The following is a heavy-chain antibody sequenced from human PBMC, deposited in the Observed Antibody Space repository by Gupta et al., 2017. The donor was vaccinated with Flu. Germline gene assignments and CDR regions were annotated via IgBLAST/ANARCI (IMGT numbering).Heavy chain of an antibody. CDR3: ASIPPYYYDSSGSIKAGY. CDR2: IDHSGSI. Sequence: QVQLQESGPGLVKPSETRSLSCVVSGYSISRGYYWGWIRQSPGKGLEWVGSIDHSGSIYYNPSLKSRVTISVDTSKNQFSLKLSSVTAADTAVYYCASIPPYYYDSSGSIKAGYWGQGTLVTVSS. J-gene: IGHJ4*02. V-gene: IGHV4-38-2*01. D-gene: IGHD3-22*01. CDR1: GYSISRGYY.